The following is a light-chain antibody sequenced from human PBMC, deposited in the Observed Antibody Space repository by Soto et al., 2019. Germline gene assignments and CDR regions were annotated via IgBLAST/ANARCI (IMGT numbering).Light chain of an antibody. CDR2: AAS. CDR1: QGMSTN. Sequence: IQLAQSPSSLSASVGDSVTMTFRASQGMSTNLAWYQQKPGRAPRLLIYAASTLQSGVPSRFSGSGSETEFSLTIRALQPEDFATYYCQQLSRYPLTFGGGTKVDIK. J-gene: IGKJ4*01. V-gene: IGKV1-9*01. CDR3: QQLSRYPLT.